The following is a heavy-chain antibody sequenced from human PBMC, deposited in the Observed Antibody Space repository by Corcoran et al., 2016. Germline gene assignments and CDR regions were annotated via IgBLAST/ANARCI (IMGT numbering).Heavy chain of an antibody. V-gene: IGHV4-39*07. D-gene: IGHD3-16*01. CDR1: GGSISSSSYY. CDR2: VYYSGST. CDR3: ARVINASDDVDY. Sequence: QLQLQESGPGLVKPAETLSLTCTVSGGSISSSSYYWVWVRQPPGKGLEGSGSVYYSGSTYYTPSLKSRRTITIDTSKNQISLGLNSVTAADTAVYYCARVINASDDVDYWGQGTQVTVSS. J-gene: IGHJ4*02.